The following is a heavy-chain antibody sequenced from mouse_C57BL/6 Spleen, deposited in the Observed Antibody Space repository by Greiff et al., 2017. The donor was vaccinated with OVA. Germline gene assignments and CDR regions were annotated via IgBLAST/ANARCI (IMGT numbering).Heavy chain of an antibody. J-gene: IGHJ4*01. CDR2: ISSGGSYT. CDR3: ARPTTVAHYYAMDY. D-gene: IGHD1-1*01. Sequence: EVQLVESGGDLVKPGGSLKLSCAASGFTFSSYGMSWVRQTPDKRLAWVATISSGGSYTYYPDSVKGRFTISRDNAKNTLYLQMSSLKSEDTAMYYCARPTTVAHYYAMDYWGQGTSVTVSS. V-gene: IGHV5-6*01. CDR1: GFTFSSYG.